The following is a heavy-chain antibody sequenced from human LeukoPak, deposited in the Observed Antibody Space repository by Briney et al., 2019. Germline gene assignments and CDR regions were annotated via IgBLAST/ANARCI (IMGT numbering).Heavy chain of an antibody. Sequence: ASVTVTFKCSGYTFTSYGISGVRQAPGQGLEWMGCINAYSGNTNYAHKLQGRVTMTIDTYTRTHYMYLRSLRSNATAVYYCARARYYDSSSYYYVGDWGQGTLVTVSS. V-gene: IGHV1-18*01. J-gene: IGHJ4*02. CDR2: INAYSGNT. D-gene: IGHD3-22*01. CDR1: GYTFTSYG. CDR3: ARARYYDSSSYYYVGD.